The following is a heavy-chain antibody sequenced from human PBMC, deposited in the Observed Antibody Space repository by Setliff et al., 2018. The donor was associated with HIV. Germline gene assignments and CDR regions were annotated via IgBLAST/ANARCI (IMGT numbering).Heavy chain of an antibody. CDR2: ISPDNGNT. D-gene: IGHD1-1*01. V-gene: IGHV1-2*02. CDR1: GYTFTDYF. CDR3: ARQLSNSFDY. Sequence: ASVKVSCKASGYTFTDYFMHWVRQAPGQGLEWMGWISPDNGNTGISQRFRGSVTMTRDRSINTAYMELSGLTSDDTAVYYCARQLSNSFDYWGQGALVTVSS. J-gene: IGHJ4*02.